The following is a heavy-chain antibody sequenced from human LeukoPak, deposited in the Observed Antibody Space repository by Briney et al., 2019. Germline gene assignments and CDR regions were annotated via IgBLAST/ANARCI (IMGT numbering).Heavy chain of an antibody. Sequence: GGSLRLSCAASGFTFSSYAMHWVRQAPGKGLEWVAVISYDGSNKYYADSVKGRFTISRDNSKNTLYLQMNSLGAEDTAAYYCARGAWAWSSGYYYYYGMDVWGQGTTVTVSS. D-gene: IGHD3-22*01. J-gene: IGHJ6*02. V-gene: IGHV3-30-3*01. CDR2: ISYDGSNK. CDR3: ARGAWAWSSGYYYYYGMDV. CDR1: GFTFSSYA.